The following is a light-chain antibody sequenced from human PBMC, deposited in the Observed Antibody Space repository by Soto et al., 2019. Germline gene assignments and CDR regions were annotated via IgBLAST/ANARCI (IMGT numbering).Light chain of an antibody. CDR1: QGISKK. V-gene: IGKV3-15*01. CDR2: AVS. CDR3: QQYHTWPVT. J-gene: IGKJ4*01. Sequence: IVMTQSPATLSVAPGGRVTFSCRASQGISKKVAWYQHKPGQAPRLLISAVSTGATGVPARFSGSESGTEFALTINSLQSEDCPTYYWQQYHTWPVTFGGGPKVEIK.